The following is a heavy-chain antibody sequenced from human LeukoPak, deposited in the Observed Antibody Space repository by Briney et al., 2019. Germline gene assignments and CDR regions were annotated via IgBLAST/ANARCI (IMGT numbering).Heavy chain of an antibody. CDR1: DYSITTGYY. J-gene: IGHJ4*02. CDR2: SYHSGSS. CDR3: ARSQYSSGWTPFDY. Sequence: PSETLSLTCTVSDYSITTGYYWGWIRQAPGKGLEWIGSSYHSGSSYYSPSLKSRVTISVDKSKNQFSLKLSSVTAADTAVYYCARSQYSSGWTPFDYWGQGTLVTVSS. V-gene: IGHV4-38-2*02. D-gene: IGHD6-19*01.